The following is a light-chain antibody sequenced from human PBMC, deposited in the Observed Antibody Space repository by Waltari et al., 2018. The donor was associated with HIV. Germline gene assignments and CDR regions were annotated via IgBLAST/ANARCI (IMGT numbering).Light chain of an antibody. CDR1: SSDIGSHT. CDR3: AAWDDSLNGDVV. CDR2: TNN. J-gene: IGLJ2*01. Sequence: QSVLTQPPSASGTPGQRVTISCSGSSSDIGSHTVNWYQQLPGTAPRLLIYTNNQPPSGVPDRFSGSKSGTSASLVISGLQSEDEADYFCAAWDDSLNGDVVFGGGTKLTVL. V-gene: IGLV1-44*01.